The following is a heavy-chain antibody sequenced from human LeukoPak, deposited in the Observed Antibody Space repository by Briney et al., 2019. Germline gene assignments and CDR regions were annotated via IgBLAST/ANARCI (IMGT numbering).Heavy chain of an antibody. CDR3: ARAYFYCSSTSCYWGRSWFDP. CDR2: INHSGST. CDR1: GGSFSSYY. J-gene: IGHJ5*02. V-gene: IGHV4-34*01. Sequence: SETLSLTCAVYGGSFSSYYWSWIRQPPGKGLEWIGEINHSGSTNYNPSLKSRVTISVDTSKNQFSLKLSSVTAADTAVYYCARAYFYCSSTSCYWGRSWFDPWGQGTLVTVSS. D-gene: IGHD2-2*01.